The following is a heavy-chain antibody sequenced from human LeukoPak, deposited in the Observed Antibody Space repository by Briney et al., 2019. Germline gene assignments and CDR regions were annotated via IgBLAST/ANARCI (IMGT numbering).Heavy chain of an antibody. CDR1: GGSFSGYY. CDR2: INHSGST. J-gene: IGHJ4*02. CDR3: ARLYYGKRPPYY. D-gene: IGHD3-3*01. Sequence: SETLSLTCAVYGGSFSGYYWSWIRQPPGKGLEWIGEINHSGSTNYNPSLKSRVTISVDTSKNQFSLRLNSVTAADTAVYYCARLYYGKRPPYYWGQGTLVTVSS. V-gene: IGHV4-34*01.